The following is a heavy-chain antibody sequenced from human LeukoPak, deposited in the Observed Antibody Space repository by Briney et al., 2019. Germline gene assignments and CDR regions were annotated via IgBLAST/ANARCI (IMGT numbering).Heavy chain of an antibody. CDR3: ARDRVGATDYFDY. CDR2: ISSSSSTI. D-gene: IGHD1-26*01. Sequence: GGSQRLSCTASGFTFSSYSMNWVRQAPGKGPEWVSYISSSSSTIYYADSVKGRFTISRDNSKNTLYLQMNSLRAEDTAVYYCARDRVGATDYFDYWGQGTLVTVSS. V-gene: IGHV3-48*01. J-gene: IGHJ4*02. CDR1: GFTFSSYS.